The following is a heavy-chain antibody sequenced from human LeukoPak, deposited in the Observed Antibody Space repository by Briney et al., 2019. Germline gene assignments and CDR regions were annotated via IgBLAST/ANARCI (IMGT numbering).Heavy chain of an antibody. Sequence: GGSLRLSCAASGFAFDDYAMHWVRQAPGKGLEWVSGISWNSGSIGYADSVKGRFTISRDNAKNSLYLQMNSLRAEDTALYYCAKPLTYGSGLYYFDYWGQGTLVTVSS. CDR2: ISWNSGSI. CDR3: AKPLTYGSGLYYFDY. D-gene: IGHD3-10*01. V-gene: IGHV3-9*01. J-gene: IGHJ4*02. CDR1: GFAFDDYA.